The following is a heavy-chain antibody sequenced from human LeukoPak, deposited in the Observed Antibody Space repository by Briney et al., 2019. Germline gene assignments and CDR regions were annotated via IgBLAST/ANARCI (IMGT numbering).Heavy chain of an antibody. CDR2: IYYSGST. CDR1: GGSISSSSYY. D-gene: IGHD3-22*01. J-gene: IGHJ6*02. Sequence: SETLSLTCTVSGGSISSSSYYWGWIRQPPGKGLEWIGSIYYSGSTYYNPSLKSRVTISVDTSKNQFSLKLSSVTAADTAVYYCARDLGEYDSSGYYSLASYYGMDVWGQGTTVTVSS. CDR3: ARDLGEYDSSGYYSLASYYGMDV. V-gene: IGHV4-39*07.